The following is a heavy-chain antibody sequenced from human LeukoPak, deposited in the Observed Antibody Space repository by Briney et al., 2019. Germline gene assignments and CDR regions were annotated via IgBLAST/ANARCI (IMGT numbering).Heavy chain of an antibody. D-gene: IGHD6-6*01. CDR1: GGSFSGYY. CDR2: INHSGST. J-gene: IGHJ4*02. V-gene: IGHV4-34*01. Sequence: SETLSLTCAVYGGSFSGYYWSWIRQPPGKGLEWIGEINHSGSTNYNPSLKSRVTISVDKSKNQFSLKLSSVPAADTAVYYCARPNRAARPGLDFDYWGQGTLVTVSS. CDR3: ARPNRAARPGLDFDY.